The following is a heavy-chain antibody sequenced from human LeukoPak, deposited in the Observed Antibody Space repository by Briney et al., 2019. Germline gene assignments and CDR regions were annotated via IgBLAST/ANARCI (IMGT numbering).Heavy chain of an antibody. J-gene: IGHJ4*02. CDR1: GYTFTGYY. CDR3: ARKFYYGSGSYYNA. CDR2: INPDSGDT. V-gene: IGHV1-2*02. D-gene: IGHD3-10*01. Sequence: ASVKVSCKASGYTFTGYYMHWVRQAPGQGLEWMGWINPDSGDTNYAQKFQGRVTMTRDTSINTAYMELSRLRSADTAMFYCARKFYYGSGSYYNAWGQGTLVTVSS.